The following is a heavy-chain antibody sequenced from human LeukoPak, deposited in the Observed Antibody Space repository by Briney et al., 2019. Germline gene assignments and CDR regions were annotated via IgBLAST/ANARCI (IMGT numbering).Heavy chain of an antibody. Sequence: SETLSLTCIVSGGSIVSSSFYWGWIRQPPGKGLQWIGSLYYNGGTYYDPSLKSRVTISVDTSKTQFSLKLTSVTAADTAVYYCAKMSGYDRAVDIWGQGTMVTVSS. D-gene: IGHD5-12*01. CDR3: AKMSGYDRAVDI. CDR2: LYYNGGT. CDR1: GGSIVSSSFY. J-gene: IGHJ3*02. V-gene: IGHV4-39*07.